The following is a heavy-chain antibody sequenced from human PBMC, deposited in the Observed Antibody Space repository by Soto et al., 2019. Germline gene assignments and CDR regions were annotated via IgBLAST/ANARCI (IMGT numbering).Heavy chain of an antibody. D-gene: IGHD2-15*01. J-gene: IGHJ6*02. Sequence: QVQLVESGGGVVQPGRSLRLSCAASGFTFSSYAMYWVRQAPGKGLEWVAVISYDGSNKYYADSVKGPFTISRDNSKXPXXXQXYSLRAGDTAVYSCARAGCDGGTCYTLVGLRYGMDVWGQGTTVTVSS. V-gene: IGHV3-30-3*01. CDR3: ARAGCDGGTCYTLVGLRYGMDV. CDR2: ISYDGSNK. CDR1: GFTFSSYA.